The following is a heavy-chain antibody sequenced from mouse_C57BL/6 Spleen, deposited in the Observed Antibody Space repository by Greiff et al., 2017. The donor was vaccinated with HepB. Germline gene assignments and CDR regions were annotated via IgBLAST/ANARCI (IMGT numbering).Heavy chain of an antibody. CDR1: GFTFSSYG. D-gene: IGHD2-5*01. V-gene: IGHV5-6*01. J-gene: IGHJ3*01. Sequence: EVKLMESGGDLVKPGGSLKLSCAASGFTFSSYGMSWVRQTPDKRLEWVATISSGGSYTYYPDSVKGRFTISRDNAKNTLYLQMSSLKSEDTAMYYCARQGYSNYDFAYWGQGTLVTVSA. CDR2: ISSGGSYT. CDR3: ARQGYSNYDFAY.